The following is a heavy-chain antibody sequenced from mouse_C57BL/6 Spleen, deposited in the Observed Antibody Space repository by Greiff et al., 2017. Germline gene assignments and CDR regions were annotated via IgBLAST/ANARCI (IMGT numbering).Heavy chain of an antibody. D-gene: IGHD3-2*02. CDR2: IYPGDGDT. J-gene: IGHJ4*01. CDR3: ARGGSGYVDYAMDY. Sequence: VQLQQSGPELVKPGASVKISCKASGYAFSSSWMNWVKQRPGKGLEWIGRIYPGDGDTNYNGKFKGKATLTADKSSSTAYMQLSSLTSEDSAVYFCARGGSGYVDYAMDYWGQGTSGTVAS. V-gene: IGHV1-82*01. CDR1: GYAFSSSW.